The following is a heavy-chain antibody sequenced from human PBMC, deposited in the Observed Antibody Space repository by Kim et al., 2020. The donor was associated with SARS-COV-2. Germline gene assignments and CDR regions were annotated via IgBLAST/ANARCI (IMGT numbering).Heavy chain of an antibody. J-gene: IGHJ5*02. CDR2: IYYSGST. V-gene: IGHV4-39*01. CDR3: ARHSITMVRGVINWFDP. Sequence: SETLSLTCTVSGGSISSSNYYWGWIRQPPGMGLEWIGSIYYSGSTYYNPSLKSRVTISVDTSKNQFSLKLTTVTAADTAVYYCARHSITMVRGVINWFDPWGQGTLVPVSS. D-gene: IGHD3-10*01. CDR1: GGSISSSNYY.